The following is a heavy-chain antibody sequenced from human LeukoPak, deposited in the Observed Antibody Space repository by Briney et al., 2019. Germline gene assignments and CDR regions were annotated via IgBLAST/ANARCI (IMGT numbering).Heavy chain of an antibody. CDR3: AKDRDEGDFWSGYYTGTYFDY. CDR2: IRYDGSNK. V-gene: IGHV3-30*02. CDR1: GFTVSSHY. D-gene: IGHD3-3*01. Sequence: GGSLRLSCVPSGFTVSSHYISWFRQAPGKGLEWVAFIRYDGSNKYYADSVKGRFTISRDNSKNTLYLQMNSLRAEDTAVYYCAKDRDEGDFWSGYYTGTYFDYWGQGTLVTVSS. J-gene: IGHJ4*02.